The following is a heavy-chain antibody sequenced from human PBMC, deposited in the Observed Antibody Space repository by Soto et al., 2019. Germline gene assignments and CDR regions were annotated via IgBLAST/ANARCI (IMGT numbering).Heavy chain of an antibody. CDR1: GFTFSSYA. V-gene: IGHV3-30-3*01. D-gene: IGHD3-22*01. CDR3: ARGLAQYYGMDV. Sequence: GGSLRLCCAASGFTFSSYAMHWVRQAPGKGLEWVAVISYDGSNKYYADSVKGRFTISRDNSKNTLYLQMNSLRAEDTAVYYCARGLAQYYGMDVWGQGTTVTVSS. CDR2: ISYDGSNK. J-gene: IGHJ6*02.